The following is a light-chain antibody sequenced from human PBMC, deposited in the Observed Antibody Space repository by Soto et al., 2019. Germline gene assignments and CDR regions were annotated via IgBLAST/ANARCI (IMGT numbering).Light chain of an antibody. Sequence: EVVMTQSPATLSVSPGDKVSLSCRANQTISNMLAWYQQKPGQTPRLLIYDGSNRATGIPARFSGSGSGTDHTLTISSLEPEDSAVYYCQQRSNWPITFGQGTRLEIK. J-gene: IGKJ5*01. CDR1: QTISNM. V-gene: IGKV3-11*01. CDR3: QQRSNWPIT. CDR2: DGS.